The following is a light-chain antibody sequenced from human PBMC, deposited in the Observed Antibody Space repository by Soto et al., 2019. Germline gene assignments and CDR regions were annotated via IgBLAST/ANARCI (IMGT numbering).Light chain of an antibody. CDR2: KIS. J-gene: IGKJ1*01. V-gene: IGKV2-30*01. CDR1: QSLVYSDGNTY. Sequence: DVVMTQSPLSLPVTLGQPASISCRSSQSLVYSDGNTYLNWFHQRPGQSPRRLMYKISKRDSGVPDIFSGSGSGTDFTLIISRVEAEDVGVYYCMQGSHWPPTFGQGNKVEIK. CDR3: MQGSHWPPT.